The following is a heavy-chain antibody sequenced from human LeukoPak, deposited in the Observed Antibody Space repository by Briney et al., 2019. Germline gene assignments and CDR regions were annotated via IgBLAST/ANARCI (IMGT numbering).Heavy chain of an antibody. V-gene: IGHV7-4-1*02. CDR2: INTHTGNP. CDR1: GYTFTNYD. Sequence: ASVKVSCKASGYTFTNYDFNWMRQATGQGLEWMGSINTHTGNPTYAQGFTGRFVFSFGTSVSTAYLQISSLKAEDIAVYYCAKVGSGSYLYWGQGTLVTVSS. J-gene: IGHJ4*02. CDR3: AKVGSGSYLY. D-gene: IGHD1-26*01.